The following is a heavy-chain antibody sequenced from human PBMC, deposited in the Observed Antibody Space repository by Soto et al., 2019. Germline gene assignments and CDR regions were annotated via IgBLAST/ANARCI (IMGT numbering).Heavy chain of an antibody. J-gene: IGHJ6*02. Sequence: DVKLVESGGGMVQPGDSLRLSCEVSGFIFTMYSMSLVRQTPGKGLEWVAKIPQDGVDGHYADAVKGRFTISRDNGKNSLYLQMNNLRAEDTAVYYCARYHFILPAHDFFYGSDVWGRGATVTVSS. CDR1: GFIFTMYS. CDR2: IPQDGVDG. V-gene: IGHV3-7*03. D-gene: IGHD3-16*01. CDR3: ARYHFILPAHDFFYGSDV.